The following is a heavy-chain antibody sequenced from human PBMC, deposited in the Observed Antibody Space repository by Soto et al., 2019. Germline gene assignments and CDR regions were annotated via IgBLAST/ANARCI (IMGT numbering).Heavy chain of an antibody. V-gene: IGHV3-48*02. J-gene: IGHJ4*02. CDR3: AKHIVVVPAATGLDY. CDR2: ISSSSSTI. Sequence: PGGSLRLSCAASGFIFSSYSMNWVRQAPGKGLEWVSYISSSSSTIYYADSVKGRFTISRDNAKNSLYLQMNSLTDEDTAVYYCAKHIVVVPAATGLDYWGQGTLVTVSS. D-gene: IGHD2-2*01. CDR1: GFIFSSYS.